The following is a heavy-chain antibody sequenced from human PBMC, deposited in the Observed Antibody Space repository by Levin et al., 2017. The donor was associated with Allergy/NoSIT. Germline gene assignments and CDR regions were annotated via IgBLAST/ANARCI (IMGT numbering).Heavy chain of an antibody. CDR2: IHYDGNT. V-gene: IGHV4-59*01. CDR1: GDSISSYY. Sequence: SETLSLTCTVSGDSISSYYWSWIRQPPGRGLEWIGYIHYDGNTNYNPSLKSRITISLDTSKNDFSLKLRSVTAADTAVYYSAREYGGDWYFDLWGRGTLVTVSS. J-gene: IGHJ2*01. CDR3: AREYGGDWYFDL. D-gene: IGHD2-21*01.